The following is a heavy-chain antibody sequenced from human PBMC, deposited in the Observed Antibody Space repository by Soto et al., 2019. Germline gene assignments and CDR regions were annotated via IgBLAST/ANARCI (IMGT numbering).Heavy chain of an antibody. CDR2: MNPNNGNT. D-gene: IGHD2-2*01. J-gene: IGHJ6*03. CDR1: GYTFTSYD. CDR3: ARDLGYCSSTSCYDYYYYYMDV. V-gene: IGHV1-8*01. Sequence: ASVKVSCKASGYTFTSYDINWVRQATGQGLEWMGWMNPNNGNTEYSQKFQGRVTITRDTSASTAYMELSSLRSEDTAVYYCARDLGYCSSTSCYDYYYYYMDVWGKGTTVTVSS.